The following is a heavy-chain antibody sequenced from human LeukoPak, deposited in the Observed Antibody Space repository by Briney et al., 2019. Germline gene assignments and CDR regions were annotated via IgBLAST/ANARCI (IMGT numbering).Heavy chain of an antibody. CDR3: ARQGKRRHYYDSSGYQKGCFDY. V-gene: IGHV3-30-3*01. CDR2: ISYDGSNK. CDR1: GFTFSSYA. J-gene: IGHJ4*02. D-gene: IGHD3-22*01. Sequence: GGSLRLSCAASGFTFSSYAMHWVRQAPGKGLEWVAVISYDGSNKYYADSVKGRFTISRDNSKNTLYLQMNSLRAEDTAVYYCARQGKRRHYYDSSGYQKGCFDYWGRGTLVTVSS.